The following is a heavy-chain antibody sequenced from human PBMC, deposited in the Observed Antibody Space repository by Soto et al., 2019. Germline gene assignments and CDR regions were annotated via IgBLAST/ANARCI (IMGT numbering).Heavy chain of an antibody. CDR2: IYYSGST. D-gene: IGHD3-10*01. Sequence: QVQLQESGPGLVKPSETLSLTCTVSGGSISNYYWSWIRQPPGKGLEWIGYIYYSGSTNYNPSLKRRVTISVDTSKNQFSLKLSSVTAADTAVYYCARRYGSFFDIWGQGTMVTVSS. V-gene: IGHV4-59*08. CDR3: ARRYGSFFDI. J-gene: IGHJ3*02. CDR1: GGSISNYY.